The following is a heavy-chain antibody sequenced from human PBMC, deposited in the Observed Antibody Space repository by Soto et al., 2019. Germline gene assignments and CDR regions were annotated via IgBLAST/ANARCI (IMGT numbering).Heavy chain of an antibody. V-gene: IGHV3-23*01. CDR2: STGAGGGT. D-gene: IGHD6-25*01. CDR3: AKGHSDYQGDYNYYGMDV. Sequence: SLSCAASGFPFSSYAISWVRQAPGRGLEWVAASTGAGGGTYNLEAVKGRFTVSRDNSKKTVYLQLDGLRAEDTAVYYCAKGHSDYQGDYNYYGMDVWGQGTTVTVSS. J-gene: IGHJ6*02. CDR1: GFPFSSYA.